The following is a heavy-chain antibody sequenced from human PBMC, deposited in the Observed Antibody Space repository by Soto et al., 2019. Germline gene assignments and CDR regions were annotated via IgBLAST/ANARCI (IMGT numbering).Heavy chain of an antibody. CDR2: VYYSGST. CDR1: GASINNNDYH. Sequence: SETLSLTCTVSGASINNNDYHWSWIRQTPGKGLEWIGYVYYSGSTDYIPSLKSRLSMSIDKSQNQFTLKLNSVTAADTAPYYCARMSYFYDKWYFDLWGRGTLVT. J-gene: IGHJ2*01. V-gene: IGHV4-30-4*01. CDR3: ARMSYFYDKWYFDL. D-gene: IGHD3-22*01.